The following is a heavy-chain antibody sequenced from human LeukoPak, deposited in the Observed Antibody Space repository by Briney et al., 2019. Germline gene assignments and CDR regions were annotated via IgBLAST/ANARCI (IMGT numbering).Heavy chain of an antibody. Sequence: TSETLSLTCIVSGGSISRGSYYWNWIRQPAGKGLEWMGRSHNSGSTNYNPSLKSRVTISVDTSKNQFSLNLSSVTAADTAVYYCARGLITMIVAPFDIWGQGTMVTVSS. CDR1: GGSISRGSYY. J-gene: IGHJ3*02. CDR2: SHNSGST. CDR3: ARGLITMIVAPFDI. D-gene: IGHD3-22*01. V-gene: IGHV4-61*02.